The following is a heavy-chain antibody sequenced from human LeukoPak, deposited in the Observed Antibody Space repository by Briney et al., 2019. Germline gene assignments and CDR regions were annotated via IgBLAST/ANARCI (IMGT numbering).Heavy chain of an antibody. CDR2: IWSDESKK. D-gene: IGHD3-16*01. CDR1: GYTFSSYG. CDR3: ARLGATAGYDAFDI. V-gene: IGHV3-33*01. Sequence: PGGSLRLSCAASGYTFSSYGMHWVRQRPGKGLEWLTVIWSDESKKYYGDSVKGRFTISRANSKNTLYLQMNSLRAEDTAVYYCARLGATAGYDAFDIWGQGTMVTVSS. J-gene: IGHJ3*02.